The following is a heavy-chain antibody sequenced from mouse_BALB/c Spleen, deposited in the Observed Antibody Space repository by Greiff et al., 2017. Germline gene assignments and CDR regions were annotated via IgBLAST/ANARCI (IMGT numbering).Heavy chain of an antibody. J-gene: IGHJ3*01. CDR2: IWAGGST. V-gene: IGHV2-9*02. Sequence: QVQLKESGPGLVAPSQSLSITCTVSGFSLTSYGVHWVRQPPGKGLEWLGVIWAGGSTNYNSALMSRLSISKDNSKSQVFLKMNSLQTDDTAMYYCARKEDYRSAWFAYWGQGTLVTVSA. D-gene: IGHD2-14*01. CDR1: GFSLTSYG. CDR3: ARKEDYRSAWFAY.